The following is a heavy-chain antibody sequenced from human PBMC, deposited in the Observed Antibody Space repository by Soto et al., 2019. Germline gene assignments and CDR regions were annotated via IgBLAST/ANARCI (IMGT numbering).Heavy chain of an antibody. CDR2: ISAHNGNT. CDR1: GYGFTTYG. Sequence: QVHLVQSGAEVKKPGASVKVSCKGSGYGFTTYGITWVRQAPGQGLEWMAWISAHNGNTNYAQKLQGRVTVTRDTSTSTAYMELCSLRSDVTAVYYCARGRYGDYWGQGALVTVSS. J-gene: IGHJ4*02. V-gene: IGHV1-18*01. CDR3: ARGRYGDY. D-gene: IGHD1-1*01.